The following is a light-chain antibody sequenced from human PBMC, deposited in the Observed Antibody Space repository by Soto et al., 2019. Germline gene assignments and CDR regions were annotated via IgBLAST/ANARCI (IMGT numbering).Light chain of an antibody. Sequence: DIVMTQSPDSLDVSLGERATINCKSSQSVLYSSNNKNYLAWYQQKPGQPPKLLIYWASTRESGVPDRFSGSGSGTDFTLTISSLQAEDVAVSYCQQYYRPWTFGQGTKVEIK. J-gene: IGKJ1*01. CDR1: QSVLYSSNNKNY. V-gene: IGKV4-1*01. CDR2: WAS. CDR3: QQYYRPWT.